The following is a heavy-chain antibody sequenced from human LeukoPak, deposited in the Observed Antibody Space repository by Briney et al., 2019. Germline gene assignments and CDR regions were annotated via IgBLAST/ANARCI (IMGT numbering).Heavy chain of an antibody. CDR1: GFSFSTYW. CDR3: VGDPGDY. V-gene: IGHV3-7*01. CDR2: IKHDGAEK. J-gene: IGHJ4*02. Sequence: GGSLRLSCAGSGFSFSTYWMSWVRQAPGKGLEWVAHIKHDGAEKYYVDSVKGRFTISRDNAKNSLYLQMTTLRAEDTALYYCVGDPGDYWGQGTLVSVSS.